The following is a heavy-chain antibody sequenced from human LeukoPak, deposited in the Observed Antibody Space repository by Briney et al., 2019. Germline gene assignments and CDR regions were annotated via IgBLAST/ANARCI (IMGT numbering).Heavy chain of an antibody. Sequence: GGSLRLSCAVSGFAFGSEAMSWVRQSPARGLEWVASISPGGGTTYYADSVKGRFTISRDNSKNTLYLQMNSLRAEDTAVYYCAKREYSSSFDYWGQGTLVTVSS. CDR3: AKREYSSSFDY. J-gene: IGHJ4*02. CDR1: GFAFGSEA. CDR2: ISPGGGTT. V-gene: IGHV3-23*01. D-gene: IGHD6-13*01.